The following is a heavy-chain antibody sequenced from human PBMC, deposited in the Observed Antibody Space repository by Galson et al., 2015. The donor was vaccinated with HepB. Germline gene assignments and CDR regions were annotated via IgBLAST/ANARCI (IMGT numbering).Heavy chain of an antibody. J-gene: IGHJ6*03. CDR3: ARGPDIVVVPAASEDYYYYYMDV. Sequence: SVKVSCKASGGTFSSYAISWVRQAPGQGLEWMGGIIPIFGTANYAQKFQGRVTTTADESTSTAYMELSSLRSEDTAVYYCARGPDIVVVPAASEDYYYYYMDVWGKGTTVTVSS. CDR2: IIPIFGTA. V-gene: IGHV1-69*13. D-gene: IGHD2-2*01. CDR1: GGTFSSYA.